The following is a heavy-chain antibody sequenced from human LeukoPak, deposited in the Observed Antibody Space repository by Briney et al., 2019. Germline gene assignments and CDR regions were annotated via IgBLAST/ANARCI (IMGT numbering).Heavy chain of an antibody. J-gene: IGHJ4*02. CDR2: VYYSGST. Sequence: SETLSLTCAVYGGSFSGYYWSWIRQPPGKGLERIGYVYYSGSTNYNPSLKSRVTISVDTSKNQFSLKLSSVTAADTAVYYCARVRGYYYDSSGPDYWGQGTLVTVSS. V-gene: IGHV4-59*12. D-gene: IGHD3-22*01. CDR1: GGSFSGYY. CDR3: ARVRGYYYDSSGPDY.